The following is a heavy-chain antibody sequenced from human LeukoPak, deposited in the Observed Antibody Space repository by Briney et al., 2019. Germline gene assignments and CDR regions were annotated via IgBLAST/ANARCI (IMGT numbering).Heavy chain of an antibody. D-gene: IGHD6-19*01. CDR3: AKDTTQWLETFDY. Sequence: TGGSLRLSCAASAFTFSTYGMSWVGQTPGKGLEWVSGISGSGGSTYYADPVKGRFTISRDNSKNTLYLQMNSLRAEDTAVYYCAKDTTQWLETFDYWGQGTLVSVSS. V-gene: IGHV3-23*01. CDR2: ISGSGGST. CDR1: AFTFSTYG. J-gene: IGHJ4*02.